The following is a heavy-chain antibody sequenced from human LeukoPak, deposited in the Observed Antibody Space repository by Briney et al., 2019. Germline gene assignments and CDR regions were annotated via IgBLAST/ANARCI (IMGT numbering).Heavy chain of an antibody. J-gene: IGHJ6*03. V-gene: IGHV4-39*07. CDR1: GGSVSSSSYY. CDR3: ARLSGYGLHYYYYMDV. CDR2: IYYSGST. D-gene: IGHD5-12*01. Sequence: SETLSLTCTVSGGSVSSSSYYWGWIRQPPGKGLEWIGNIYYSGSTYYNPSLKSRVTISVDTSKNQFSLKLSSVTAADTAVYYCARLSGYGLHYYYYMDVWGKGTTVTVSS.